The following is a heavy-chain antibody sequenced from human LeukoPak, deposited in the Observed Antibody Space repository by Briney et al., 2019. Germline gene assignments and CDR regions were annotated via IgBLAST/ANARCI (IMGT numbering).Heavy chain of an antibody. J-gene: IGHJ4*02. D-gene: IGHD6-13*01. CDR1: GGSFSGYY. CDR2: INHSGST. V-gene: IGHV4-34*01. Sequence: SETLSLTCAVYGGSFSGYYWSWIRQPPGKGLEWIGEINHSGSTNYNPSLKSRVTISVGTSKNQFSLKLSSVTAADTAVYYCARGTDLSWPFDYWGQGTLVTVSS. CDR3: ARGTDLSWPFDY.